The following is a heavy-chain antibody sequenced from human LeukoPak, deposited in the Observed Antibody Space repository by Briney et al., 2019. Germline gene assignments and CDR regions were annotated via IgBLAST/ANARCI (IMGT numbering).Heavy chain of an antibody. V-gene: IGHV3-48*04. D-gene: IGHD3-22*01. J-gene: IGHJ4*02. CDR3: ARANYYDISGYDY. CDR2: ILSSSRTI. CDR1: GFTFSSYS. Sequence: GESLRLSCAASGFTFSSYSMNWVRQAPGKGLEWVSYILSSSRTIYYADSVKGRFTISRDNAKNSLYLQMNSLRAEDTAVYYCARANYYDISGYDYWGQGTLVTVSS.